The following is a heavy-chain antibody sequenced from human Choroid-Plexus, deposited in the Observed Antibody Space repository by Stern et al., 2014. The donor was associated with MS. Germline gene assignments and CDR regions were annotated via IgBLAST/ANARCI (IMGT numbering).Heavy chain of an antibody. J-gene: IGHJ5*02. CDR1: GFTFGSCA. D-gene: IGHD2-8*01. CDR2: VSYDGSNK. Sequence: VQLVESGGGVVQPGRPLRLSCAASGFTFGSCAMHWVRQAPGKGLEWVASVSYDGSNKYYADSGKVRFTISSDNSQNTLYMQMSSLIAKDTSVYYCAKDRQYLTYFFDHWGQGSLVTVSS. CDR3: AKDRQYLTYFFDH. V-gene: IGHV3-30*18.